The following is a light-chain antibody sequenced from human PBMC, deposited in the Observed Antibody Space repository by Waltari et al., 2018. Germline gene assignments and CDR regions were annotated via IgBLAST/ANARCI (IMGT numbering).Light chain of an antibody. CDR3: QQYGSSPLT. Sequence: EIVLTQSPGTLSLSPGDRATLSCRASPGVSSNNLAWYQQKPGQATRLLIYGASSSATGIPDRFSGSGSGTDFTLTISRLEPEDFVVYYCQQYGSSPLTFGGGTKVEIK. CDR2: GAS. V-gene: IGKV3-20*01. CDR1: PGVSSNN. J-gene: IGKJ4*01.